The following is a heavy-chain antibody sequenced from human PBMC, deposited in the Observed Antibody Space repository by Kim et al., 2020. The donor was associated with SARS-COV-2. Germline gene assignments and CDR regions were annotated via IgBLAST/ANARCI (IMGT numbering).Heavy chain of an antibody. J-gene: IGHJ4*02. D-gene: IGHD6-19*01. V-gene: IGHV3-21*01. CDR2: ISSSSSYI. CDR3: ARGSDPNQWLVSFDY. Sequence: GGSLRLSCAASGFTFSSYSMNWVRQAPGKGLEWVSSISSSSSYIYYADSVKGRFTISRDNAKNSLYLQMNSLRAEDTAVYYCARGSDPNQWLVSFDYWGQGTLVTVSA. CDR1: GFTFSSYS.